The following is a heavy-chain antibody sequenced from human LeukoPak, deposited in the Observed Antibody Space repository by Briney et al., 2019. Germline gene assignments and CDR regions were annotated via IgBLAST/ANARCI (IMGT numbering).Heavy chain of an antibody. CDR3: AREIWFGESRSYCDY. CDR2: IWYDGSKQ. Sequence: GTSLRLSCAASGLTFNSYGMHWVRQAPGKGLEWVAAIWYDGSKQYYADSVKGRFTISRDNSKKTLNLQMNSLGGEDAAVYYCAREIWFGESRSYCDYWGQGTLVTVSS. CDR1: GLTFNSYG. D-gene: IGHD3-10*01. J-gene: IGHJ4*02. V-gene: IGHV3-33*01.